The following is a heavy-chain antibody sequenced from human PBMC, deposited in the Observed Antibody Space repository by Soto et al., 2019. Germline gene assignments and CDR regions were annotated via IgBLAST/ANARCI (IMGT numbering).Heavy chain of an antibody. CDR3: ARDPYGEDNWFDP. D-gene: IGHD4-17*01. CDR1: GYAFTSYA. V-gene: IGHV1-3*01. J-gene: IGHJ5*02. CDR2: INAGNGNT. Sequence: ASVKVSCKASGYAFTSYAMHWVRQAPGQRLEWMGWINAGNGNTKYSQKFQGRVTITRDTSASTAYMELSSLRSEDTAVYYCARDPYGEDNWFDPWGQGTLVTVSS.